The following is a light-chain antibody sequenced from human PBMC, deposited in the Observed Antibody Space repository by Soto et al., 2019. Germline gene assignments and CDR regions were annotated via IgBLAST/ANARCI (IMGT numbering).Light chain of an antibody. Sequence: QSALTQPASVSGSPGQSITISCTGTSSDVGSYNLVSWYQQHPGKAPKLMIYEVSKRPSGVSNRFSGSKSGNTASLTISGLHAEDEADYYCYSYAGSSTLFGGGTQLTVL. V-gene: IGLV2-23*02. CDR1: SSDVGSYNL. CDR3: YSYAGSSTL. J-gene: IGLJ2*01. CDR2: EVS.